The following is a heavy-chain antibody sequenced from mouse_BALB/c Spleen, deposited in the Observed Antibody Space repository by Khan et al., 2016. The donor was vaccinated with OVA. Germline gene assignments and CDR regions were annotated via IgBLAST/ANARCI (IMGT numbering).Heavy chain of an antibody. Sequence: QVQLQQSGPELVRPGTSVKVSCKASGYAFTNYMIEWVNQRPGQGLEWIGVINPGSGDSNYNEKFKGKATLTADRSSSTAYMHLDSLTSGDSAVYFCARAGWGGFAYWGQGTLVTVSA. D-gene: IGHD1-1*02. CDR3: ARAGWGGFAY. V-gene: IGHV1-54*01. CDR2: INPGSGDS. J-gene: IGHJ3*01. CDR1: GYAFTNYM.